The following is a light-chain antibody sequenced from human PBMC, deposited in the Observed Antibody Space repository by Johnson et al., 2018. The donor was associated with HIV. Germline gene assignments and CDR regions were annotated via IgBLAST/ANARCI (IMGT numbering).Light chain of an antibody. V-gene: IGLV1-51*01. J-gene: IGLJ1*01. Sequence: QSVLTQPPSVSAAPGQKVTISCSGNTCDIGNNYVSCHQQLPGTAPKLLIYDNNKRPSGIPDLISGSKSGTSATLGITGLQTGDEADYYCATWYSRLSAGHVFGTGTKVTVL. CDR2: DNN. CDR3: ATWYSRLSAGHV. CDR1: TCDIGNNY.